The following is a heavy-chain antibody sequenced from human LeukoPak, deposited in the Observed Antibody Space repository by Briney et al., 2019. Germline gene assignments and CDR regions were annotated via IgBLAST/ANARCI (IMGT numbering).Heavy chain of an antibody. CDR2: INHSGST. CDR1: GGSFSGYY. CDR3: AGRYCSGGSCYPTPNWYFDL. D-gene: IGHD2-15*01. J-gene: IGHJ2*01. V-gene: IGHV4-34*01. Sequence: KASETLSLTCAVYGGSFSGYYWSWIRQPPGKGLEWTGEINHSGSTNYNPSLKSRVTISVDTSKNQFSLKLSSVTAADTAVYYCAGRYCSGGSCYPTPNWYFDLWGRGTLVTVSS.